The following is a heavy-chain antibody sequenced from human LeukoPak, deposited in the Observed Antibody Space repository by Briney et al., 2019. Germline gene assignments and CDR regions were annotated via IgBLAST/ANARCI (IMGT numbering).Heavy chain of an antibody. D-gene: IGHD3-16*02. CDR1: DGSFSGYY. J-gene: IGHJ4*02. Sequence: PSETLSLTCAVYDGSFSGYYCSWIRQPPGKGLQWIGEINHSGSVNYNPSLKSRVTILLDTSKNQFSLSLSSVTAADTAVYYCARGGGYDYVWGSYRRIFDYWGQGTLVTVSS. CDR3: ARGGGYDYVWGSYRRIFDY. CDR2: INHSGSV. V-gene: IGHV4-34*01.